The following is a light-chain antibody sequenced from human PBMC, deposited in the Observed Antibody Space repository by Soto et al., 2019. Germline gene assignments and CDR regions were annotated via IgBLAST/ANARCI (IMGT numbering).Light chain of an antibody. V-gene: IGKV3-20*01. CDR2: DAS. CDR3: QQYGSSLST. CDR1: QSISSSY. Sequence: EIVLTQSPGTLSLSPGERATLSCRASQSISSSYLAWYQQKPGQAPRLLIYDASSRATGIPDRFSGSGSGTDFTLTISGLEPEDFAVYYCQQYGSSLSTFGQGTKVDIK. J-gene: IGKJ1*01.